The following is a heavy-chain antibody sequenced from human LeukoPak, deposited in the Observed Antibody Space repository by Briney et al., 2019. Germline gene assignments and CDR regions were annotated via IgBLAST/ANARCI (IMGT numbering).Heavy chain of an antibody. CDR1: GGSISSGGYY. CDR2: IYYSGST. V-gene: IGHV4-31*03. D-gene: IGHD4-23*01. Sequence: SETLSLTCTVSGGSISSGGYYWSWIRQQPGKGLEWIGYIYYSGSTYYNPSLKSRVTTSVDTSKNQFSLKLTSVTAADTAVYYCARSVVTLYWYFDLWGRGTLVTVSS. J-gene: IGHJ2*01. CDR3: ARSVVTLYWYFDL.